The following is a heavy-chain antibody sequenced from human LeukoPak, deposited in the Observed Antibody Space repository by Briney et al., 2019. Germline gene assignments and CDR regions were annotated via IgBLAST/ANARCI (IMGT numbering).Heavy chain of an antibody. V-gene: IGHV3-21*01. CDR2: ISSSSSYI. D-gene: IGHD6-19*01. J-gene: IGHJ4*02. CDR3: ARDPAGYSSGWSGFGDY. CDR1: GFTFSSYS. Sequence: GGSLRLSCAASGFTFSSYSMNWARQAPGKGLEWVSSISSSSSYIYYADSVKGRFTISRDNAKNSLYLQMNSLRAEDTAVYYCARDPAGYSSGWSGFGDYWGQGTLVTVSS.